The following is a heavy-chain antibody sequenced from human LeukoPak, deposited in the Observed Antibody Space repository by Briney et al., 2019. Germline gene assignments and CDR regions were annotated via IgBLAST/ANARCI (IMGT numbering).Heavy chain of an antibody. CDR1: GGSITSSSYC. CDR3: ARLPTGFPNWFDP. Sequence: SETLSLTCTVSGGSITSSSYCWGWIRQPPGKGLEWIGNTHYNGNTYYSPSLKSRVTISEDTSKNQFSLRLSSVTAADTAVYYCARLPTGFPNWFDPWGQGTLVTDSS. D-gene: IGHD4-17*01. J-gene: IGHJ5*02. CDR2: THYNGNT. V-gene: IGHV4-39*01.